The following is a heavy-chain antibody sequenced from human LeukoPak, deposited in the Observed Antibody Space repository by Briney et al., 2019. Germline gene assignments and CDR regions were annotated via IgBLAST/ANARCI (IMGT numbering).Heavy chain of an antibody. Sequence: GGSLRLSCAASGFTFSNYWMHWVRQAPGKGLVWVSRIYSDGSSTTYEDSVKGRFTISRDDSKNTLYLQMNSLRAEDTAVYYCAKDPIAVAGNNYYRTDVWGQGTTVSVSS. D-gene: IGHD6-19*01. CDR2: IYSDGSST. CDR1: GFTFSNYW. J-gene: IGHJ6*02. V-gene: IGHV3-74*01. CDR3: AKDPIAVAGNNYYRTDV.